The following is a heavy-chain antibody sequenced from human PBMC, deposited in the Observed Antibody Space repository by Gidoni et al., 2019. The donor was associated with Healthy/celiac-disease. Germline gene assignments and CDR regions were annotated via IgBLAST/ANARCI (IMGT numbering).Heavy chain of an antibody. Sequence: QVQLVQSGAEVKKPGASVTVSCKASGYTFTSYYMHWVRQAPGQGLEWMGIINPSGGSTSYAQKFQGRVTMTRDTSTSTVYMELSSLRSEDTAVYYCARVDLGYSSSWDLFDYWGQGTLVTVSS. D-gene: IGHD6-13*01. CDR3: ARVDLGYSSSWDLFDY. CDR1: GYTFTSYY. J-gene: IGHJ4*02. V-gene: IGHV1-46*01. CDR2: INPSGGST.